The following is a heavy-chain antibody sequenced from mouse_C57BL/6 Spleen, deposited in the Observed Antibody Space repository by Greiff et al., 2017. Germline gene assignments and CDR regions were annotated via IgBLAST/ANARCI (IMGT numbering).Heavy chain of an antibody. Sequence: QVQLKESGAELVRPGASVTLSCKASGYTFTDYEMHWVKQTPVHGLEWIGAIDPETGGTAYNQKFKGKAILTADKSSSTAYMELRSLTSEDSAVYYCTSGVGRYFDVWGTGTTVTVSS. CDR1: GYTFTDYE. D-gene: IGHD4-1*01. V-gene: IGHV1-15*01. CDR2: IDPETGGT. CDR3: TSGVGRYFDV. J-gene: IGHJ1*03.